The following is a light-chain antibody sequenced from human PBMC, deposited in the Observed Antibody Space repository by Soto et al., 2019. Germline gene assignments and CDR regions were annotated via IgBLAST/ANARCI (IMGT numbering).Light chain of an antibody. CDR2: GAS. Sequence: EIVMTQSQATLSVSPGERATLSCRASQSVSSNLAWSQQKPGQAPRLLIYGASTRATGIPARFSGSGSGKEFTLTISSLQSEDFAVYYCQQYSNWPPITFGPGTKVDIK. CDR1: QSVSSN. J-gene: IGKJ3*01. CDR3: QQYSNWPPIT. V-gene: IGKV3-15*01.